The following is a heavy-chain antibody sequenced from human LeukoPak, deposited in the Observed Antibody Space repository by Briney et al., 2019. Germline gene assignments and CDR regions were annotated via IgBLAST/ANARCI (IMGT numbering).Heavy chain of an antibody. CDR1: GFTFSSYP. J-gene: IGHJ5*02. D-gene: IGHD3-10*01. CDR3: ARSFALSGSS. V-gene: IGHV3-21*01. CDR2: ISSGSSYI. Sequence: PGGSLRLSCVASGFTFSSYPMNWVRQAPGKGLEWVSYISSGSSYINYAESVKGRFTISRDNANNSLYLQMNSPRVEDTAVYYCARSFALSGSSWGQGSLVTVSS.